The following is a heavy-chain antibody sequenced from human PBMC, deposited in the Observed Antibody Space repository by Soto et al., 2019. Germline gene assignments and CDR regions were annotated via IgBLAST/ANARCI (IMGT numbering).Heavy chain of an antibody. J-gene: IGHJ4*02. CDR2: MYNSGYT. CDR3: AKRPPRVGFDS. D-gene: IGHD1-26*01. CDR1: GGSISSGSYY. V-gene: IGHV4-39*01. Sequence: QLQLQGSGPGLVKPSETVSLTCTVSGGSISSGSYYWGWIRQPPGKGLELIASMYNSGYTYYNPSLKSRVTISVDTSKNQFSLKLSSVTAADTAVYYCAKRPPRVGFDSWGQGTLVTVSS.